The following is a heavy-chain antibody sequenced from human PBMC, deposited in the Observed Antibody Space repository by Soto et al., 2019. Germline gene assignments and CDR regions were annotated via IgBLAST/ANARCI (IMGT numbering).Heavy chain of an antibody. CDR1: GFTLSSYD. D-gene: IGHD3-9*01. J-gene: IGHJ6*02. CDR2: IGSGGDT. V-gene: IGHV3-13*01. Sequence: EVPLVESGGGFVQPGGSLRLSCAASGFTLSSYDIHWVRQATGEGLAWVSGIGSGGDTHYADSVKGRFIISREDGKNSLYLQMNNLRVGDTAVYYCTRKTPPTGMEVWGQGATVTVSS. CDR3: TRKTPPTGMEV.